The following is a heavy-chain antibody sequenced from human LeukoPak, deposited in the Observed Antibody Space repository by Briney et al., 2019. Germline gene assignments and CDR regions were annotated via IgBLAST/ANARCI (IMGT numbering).Heavy chain of an antibody. D-gene: IGHD4/OR15-4a*01. V-gene: IGHV5-51*01. CDR3: ARGFYGGYYYYYMDV. J-gene: IGHJ6*03. CDR2: LYPGDSDT. CDR1: GYNFTTYW. Sequence: GESLKISRKGSGYNFTTYWIGWVRPMPGKGVEWMGILYPGDSDTRYSPSFQGQVTISADRSISTAYLQWSSLKASDTAMYYCARGFYGGYYYYYMDVWGKGTTVTVSS.